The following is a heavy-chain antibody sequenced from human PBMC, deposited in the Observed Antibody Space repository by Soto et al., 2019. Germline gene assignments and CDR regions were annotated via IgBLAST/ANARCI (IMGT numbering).Heavy chain of an antibody. D-gene: IGHD5-12*01. CDR3: ARGFPRGNSGSDGGWFDP. CDR2: ISAYNGKT. J-gene: IGHJ5*01. Sequence: VQMMQSGAEVKKPGASVKVSCKASGYMFIAYGIAWVRQAPGQGLEWMGWISAYNGKTNYAQKFQGRVTMTTDTSTSTAYMEMRSLRSDDTAVYYCARGFPRGNSGSDGGWFDPWGQGTLVTVSS. CDR1: GYMFIAYG. V-gene: IGHV1-18*01.